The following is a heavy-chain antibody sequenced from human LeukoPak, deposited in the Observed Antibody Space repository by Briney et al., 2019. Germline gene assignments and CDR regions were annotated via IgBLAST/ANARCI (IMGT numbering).Heavy chain of an antibody. Sequence: PSETLSLTCTVSGGSISSYYWSWIRQPPGKGLEWIGYIYYSGSTNYNPSLKSRVTISVDTFKNQFSLKLSSVTAADTAVYYCARGGVLLWFGELLYYYYGMDVWGQGTTVTVSS. V-gene: IGHV4-59*08. CDR2: IYYSGST. CDR3: ARGGVLLWFGELLYYYYGMDV. J-gene: IGHJ6*02. D-gene: IGHD3-10*01. CDR1: GGSISSYY.